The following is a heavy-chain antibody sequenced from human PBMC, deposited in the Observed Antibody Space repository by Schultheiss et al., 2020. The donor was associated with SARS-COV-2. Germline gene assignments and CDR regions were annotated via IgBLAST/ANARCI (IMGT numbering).Heavy chain of an antibody. CDR3: ARVGYCGGGSCRGLDWYFDV. D-gene: IGHD2-15*01. V-gene: IGHV3-30*03. CDR1: GFTFSSYW. CDR2: ISYDGSNK. Sequence: GGSLRLSCAASGFTFSSYWMSWVRQAPGKGLEWVAVISYDGSNKYYADSVKGRFTISRDNSKNTLYLQMNSLRAEDTAVYYCARVGYCGGGSCRGLDWYFDVWGRGTLVTVLL. J-gene: IGHJ2*01.